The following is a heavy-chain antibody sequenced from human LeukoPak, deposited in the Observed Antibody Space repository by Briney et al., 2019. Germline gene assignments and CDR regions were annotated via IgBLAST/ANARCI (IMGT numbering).Heavy chain of an antibody. V-gene: IGHV3-74*01. CDR2: INNDGTAT. CDR3: ATVSEY. J-gene: IGHJ4*02. CDR1: GFTFNYFW. Sequence: PGGSLRLSCAASGFTFNYFWMHWVRQVPRKGPVWVSGINNDGTATYYADSVKGRFTISRDNAKNTVYLQLNGLRAEDTSVYFCATVSEYWGQGTLVTVSS.